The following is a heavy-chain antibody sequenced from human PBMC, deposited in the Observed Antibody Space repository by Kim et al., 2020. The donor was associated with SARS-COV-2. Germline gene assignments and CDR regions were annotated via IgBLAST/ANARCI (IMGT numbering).Heavy chain of an antibody. Sequence: GGSLRLSCAASGFNFNNFGMHWVRQAPGKGLEWVALISYDGSKKYYADSLKGRFTIPRDSSKNTLYLQMDSLRPEDTAVYFCAKDTSFCMLTFGGASGGMDVWGQGTTVTVSS. CDR3: AKDTSFCMLTFGGASGGMDV. J-gene: IGHJ6*02. D-gene: IGHD3-16*01. CDR1: GFNFNNFG. CDR2: ISYDGSKK. V-gene: IGHV3-30*18.